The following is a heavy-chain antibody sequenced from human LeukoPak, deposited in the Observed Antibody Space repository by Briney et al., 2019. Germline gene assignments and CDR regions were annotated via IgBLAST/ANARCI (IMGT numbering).Heavy chain of an antibody. Sequence: TLSLTCSVSGGSISSSNYYWSWIRQPAGKGLEWIGRIYTSGSTNYNPSLKSRVTMSVDTSKNQFSLKLSSVTAADTAVYYCARDPTTYYDFWSGYFDFDYWGQGTLVTVSS. CDR1: GGSISSSNYY. D-gene: IGHD3-3*01. V-gene: IGHV4-61*02. CDR3: ARDPTTYYDFWSGYFDFDY. CDR2: IYTSGST. J-gene: IGHJ4*02.